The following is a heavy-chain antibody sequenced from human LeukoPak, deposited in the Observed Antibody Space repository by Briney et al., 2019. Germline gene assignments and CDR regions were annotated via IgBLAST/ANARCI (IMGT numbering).Heavy chain of an antibody. V-gene: IGHV3-64*01. CDR2: ISSNGGST. CDR3: ARGRRYYYYYYGMDV. J-gene: IGHJ6*02. CDR1: GFTFNSYA. Sequence: GGSLRLSCAASGFTFNSYAMHWVRQAPGKGLEYVSAISSNGGSTYYANSVKGRFTISRDNSKNTLYLQMGSLRAEDMAVYYCARGRRYYYYYYGMDVWDQGTTVTVSS. D-gene: IGHD5-24*01.